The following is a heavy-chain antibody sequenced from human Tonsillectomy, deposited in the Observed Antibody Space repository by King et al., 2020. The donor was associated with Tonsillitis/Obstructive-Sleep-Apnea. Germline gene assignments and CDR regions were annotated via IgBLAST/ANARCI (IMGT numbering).Heavy chain of an antibody. CDR1: GGSISSGDHC. CDR3: ARVVGYNWNQIDY. Sequence: VQLQESGPGLVKPSQTLSLTCTVSGGSISSGDHCWSWIRQHPGKGLEWIGCIYYSGSTYYNPSLRSRVTISVDTSKNQFSLKLSSVTAADTAVYYCARVVGYNWNQIDYWGQGTLVTVSS. CDR2: IYYSGST. J-gene: IGHJ4*02. D-gene: IGHD1-20*01. V-gene: IGHV4-31*03.